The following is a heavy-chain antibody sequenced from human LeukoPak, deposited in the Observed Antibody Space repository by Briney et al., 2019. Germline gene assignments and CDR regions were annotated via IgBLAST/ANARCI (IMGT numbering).Heavy chain of an antibody. Sequence: SETLSLTFTVSGGSISSYYWSWIRQPPGKGLEWIGYIYYSGSTNYNPSLKSRVTISVDTSKNQFSLKLSSVTAADTAVYYCARHRYYDSSGYPSYYFDYWGQGTLVTVSS. CDR1: GGSISSYY. V-gene: IGHV4-59*08. D-gene: IGHD3-22*01. CDR2: IYYSGST. J-gene: IGHJ4*02. CDR3: ARHRYYDSSGYPSYYFDY.